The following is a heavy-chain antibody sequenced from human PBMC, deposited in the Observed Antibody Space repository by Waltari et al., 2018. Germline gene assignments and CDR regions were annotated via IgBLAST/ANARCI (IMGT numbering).Heavy chain of an antibody. CDR1: GFSFPPAW. Sequence: EVQMVESGGGSMKPGDSLRLSCVASGFSFPPAWLTWVRQAPGKGLEWVGRITSKSDGATTDYAAPVKGRFSISREDSQNMVFLQMNSLRTEDTAVYFCTTLDAPWGGWGHGTLVTVSS. J-gene: IGHJ4*01. D-gene: IGHD7-27*01. CDR3: TTLDAPWGG. CDR2: ITSKSDGATT. V-gene: IGHV3-15*01.